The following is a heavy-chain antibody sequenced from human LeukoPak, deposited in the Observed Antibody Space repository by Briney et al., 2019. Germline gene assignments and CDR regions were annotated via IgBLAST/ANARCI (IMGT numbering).Heavy chain of an antibody. CDR3: AKDLTMIVVVTTTSRGDY. CDR2: ISGSGGST. CDR1: GFTFSSYA. D-gene: IGHD3-22*01. V-gene: IGHV3-23*01. J-gene: IGHJ4*02. Sequence: GGSLRLSCAASGFTFSSYAMSWVRQAPGKGLEWLSAISGSGGSTYYADSVKGRFTISRDNSKNTLYLQMNSLRAEDTAVYYCAKDLTMIVVVTTTSRGDYWGQGTLVTVSS.